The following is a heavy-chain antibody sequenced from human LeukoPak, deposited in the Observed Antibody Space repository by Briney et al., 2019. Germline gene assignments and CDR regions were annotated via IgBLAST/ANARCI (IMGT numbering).Heavy chain of an antibody. Sequence: GGSLRLSCEASEFIVSNYYMSWVRQAPGKGLEWVSVIYTAGTTNYADSVKGRFTVSRDDSKNMVYLQMNSLRAEDTAVYFCAREGYASGWFRLRGQGTLVPVSS. D-gene: IGHD6-19*01. CDR3: AREGYASGWFRL. CDR1: EFIVSNYY. V-gene: IGHV3-53*01. CDR2: IYTAGTT. J-gene: IGHJ4*02.